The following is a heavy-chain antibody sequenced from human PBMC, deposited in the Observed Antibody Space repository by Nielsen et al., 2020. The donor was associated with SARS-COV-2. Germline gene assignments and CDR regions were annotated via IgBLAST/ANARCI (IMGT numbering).Heavy chain of an antibody. Sequence: SETLSLTCTVSGGSISSSSYYWGWIRQPPGKGLEWIGSIYYSGSTYYNPSLKSRVTISVDTSKNQFSLKLSSVTAADTAVYYCARVRGGSYRSVWFDPWGQGTLVTVSS. CDR3: ARVRGGSYRSVWFDP. D-gene: IGHD3-16*02. CDR2: IYYSGST. J-gene: IGHJ5*02. V-gene: IGHV4-39*01. CDR1: GGSISSSSYY.